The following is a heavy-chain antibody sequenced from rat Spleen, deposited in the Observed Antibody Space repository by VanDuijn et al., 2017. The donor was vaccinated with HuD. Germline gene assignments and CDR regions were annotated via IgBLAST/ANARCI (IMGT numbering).Heavy chain of an antibody. D-gene: IGHD1-7*01. CDR2: MKYNGDT. CDR3: ARDFYGYDY. CDR1: GFSLTSYN. Sequence: VQLKESGPGLVQPSETLSLTCTVSGFSLTSYNVHWVRQPPGKGLEWMGRMKYNGDTYYNLPLKSRLSISRDTSKSQLFLQMNSLQTEDTATYYCARDFYGYDYWGQGVMVTVSS. V-gene: IGHV2-63*01. J-gene: IGHJ2*01.